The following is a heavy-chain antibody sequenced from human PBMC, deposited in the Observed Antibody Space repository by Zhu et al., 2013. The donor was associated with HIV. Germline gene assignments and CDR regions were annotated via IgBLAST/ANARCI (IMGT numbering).Heavy chain of an antibody. J-gene: IGHJ6*02. CDR3: ARPFGHYYDRSGLGNYVMDV. V-gene: IGHV1-69*01. CDR2: IIPIFGTA. D-gene: IGHD3-22*01. CDR1: GGTFSNYA. Sequence: QVQLVQSGAEVKNPGSSVKVSCKASGGTFSNYAISWVRQAPGQGLEWMGGIIPIFGTANYAQKFRGRVTITADESTSTAYMDLSSLRSEDTAIYYCARPFGHYYDRSGLGNYVMDVWGQGATVTVSS.